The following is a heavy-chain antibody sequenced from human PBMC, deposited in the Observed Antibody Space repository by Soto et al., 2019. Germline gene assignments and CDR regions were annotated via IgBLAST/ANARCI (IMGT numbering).Heavy chain of an antibody. D-gene: IGHD3-22*01. CDR3: ASLDGYYLYMYV. CDR1: GGSISSYY. V-gene: IGHV4-59*08. Sequence: QVQLQESGPGLVKPSETLSLTCTVSGGSISSYYWTWIRQPPGKGLEWIGYIYYSGSTNYNPSLNSRVTISVATSKAQFSLKLSSVTAADTAVYYCASLDGYYLYMYVWGKVTTVTVSS. CDR2: IYYSGST. J-gene: IGHJ6*03.